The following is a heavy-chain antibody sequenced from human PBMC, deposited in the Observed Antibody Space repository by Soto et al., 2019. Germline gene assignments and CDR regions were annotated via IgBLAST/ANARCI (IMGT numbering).Heavy chain of an antibody. D-gene: IGHD6-13*01. J-gene: IGHJ4*02. CDR1: GYTFTSYG. CDR3: ARDLGQQRVDY. Sequence: QVQLVQSGAEVKKPGASVKVSCTASGYTFTSYGISWVRQAPGQGLEWMGWISAHNGNIKYAQKLQGRGTMTEDTSTSTTYRELRSLRSDDTAGYYCARDLGQQRVDYWGQGTLVTVSS. V-gene: IGHV1-18*01. CDR2: ISAHNGNI.